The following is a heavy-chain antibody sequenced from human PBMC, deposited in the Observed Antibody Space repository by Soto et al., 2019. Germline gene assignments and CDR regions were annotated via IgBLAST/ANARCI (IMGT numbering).Heavy chain of an antibody. CDR2: IIPIFGTA. CDR1: GGTFSSYA. CDR3: ARGEYCSGGSCYMYYYYGMDV. J-gene: IGHJ6*02. D-gene: IGHD2-15*01. V-gene: IGHV1-69*13. Sequence: SVKVSCKASGGTFSSYAISWVRQAPGQGLEWMGGIIPIFGTANYAQKFQGRVTITADESTSTAYMELSSLRSEDTAVYYCARGEYCSGGSCYMYYYYGMDVWGQGTTVTVS.